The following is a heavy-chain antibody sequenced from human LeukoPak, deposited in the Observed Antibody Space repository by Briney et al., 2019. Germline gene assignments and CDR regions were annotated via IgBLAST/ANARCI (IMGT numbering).Heavy chain of an antibody. CDR3: ARAPLLWFGEFTYYYMDV. CDR2: INPISGTA. CDR1: GNTFSSYA. V-gene: IGHV1-69*06. Sequence: GASVKVSCKASGNTFSSYAISWVRQAPGQGLEWMGGINPISGTANNAQKFQGRATITADKSTNTAYMELSSLRSEDTAVYYCARAPLLWFGEFTYYYMDVWGKGTTVTISS. J-gene: IGHJ6*03. D-gene: IGHD3-10*01.